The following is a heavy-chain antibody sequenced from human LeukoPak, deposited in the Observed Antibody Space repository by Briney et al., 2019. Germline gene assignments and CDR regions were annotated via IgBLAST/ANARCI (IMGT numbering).Heavy chain of an antibody. CDR1: GFTFSTYT. V-gene: IGHV3-21*01. CDR3: ACSSSP. Sequence: GGSLRLSCAVSGFTFSTYTMNWVRQAPGKGLEWVSSISSSSNYIYYADSVKGRFTISRDNSKNTLYLQMNSLRAEDTAVYYCACSSSPWGQGTLVTVSS. D-gene: IGHD6-13*01. CDR2: ISSSSNYI. J-gene: IGHJ5*02.